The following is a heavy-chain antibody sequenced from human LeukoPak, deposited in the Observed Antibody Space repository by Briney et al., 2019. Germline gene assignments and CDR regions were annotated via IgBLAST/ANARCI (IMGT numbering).Heavy chain of an antibody. CDR2: ISSSSSYI. Sequence: PGGSLRLSCAASGFTFSSYSMNWVRLAPGKGLEWVSSISSSSSYIYYADSVKGRFTISRDNAKNSLYLQMNSLRAEDTAVYYCARCSVPADDYWGQGTLVTVSS. V-gene: IGHV3-21*01. D-gene: IGHD2-2*01. CDR3: ARCSVPADDY. CDR1: GFTFSSYS. J-gene: IGHJ4*02.